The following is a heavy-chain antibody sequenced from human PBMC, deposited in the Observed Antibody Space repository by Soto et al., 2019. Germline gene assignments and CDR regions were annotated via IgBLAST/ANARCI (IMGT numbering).Heavy chain of an antibody. D-gene: IGHD5-12*01. CDR1: GYTFTSYY. V-gene: IGHV1-46*03. J-gene: IGHJ4*02. Sequence: ASVKVSCKASGYTFTSYYMHWVRQAPGQGLEWMGIINPSGGSTSYAQKFQGRVTMTRDTSTSTVYMELSSLRSEDTAVYYCARDRDIVATIQSQAFDYWGQGSLVTDSS. CDR2: INPSGGST. CDR3: ARDRDIVATIQSQAFDY.